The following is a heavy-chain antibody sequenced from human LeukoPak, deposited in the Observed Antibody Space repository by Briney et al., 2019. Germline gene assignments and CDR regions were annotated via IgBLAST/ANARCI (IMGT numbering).Heavy chain of an antibody. J-gene: IGHJ6*02. D-gene: IGHD3-22*01. Sequence: GGSLRLSCAASGFTFSDYYMSWIRQAPGKGLEWVSYISSSGSAIYYADSVKGRFTISRDNSKNTLYLQMNSLRAEDTAVYYCAKVFPDSSGTPYYYAMDVWGQGTRSPSP. CDR3: AKVFPDSSGTPYYYAMDV. CDR2: ISSSGSAI. CDR1: GFTFSDYY. V-gene: IGHV3-11*01.